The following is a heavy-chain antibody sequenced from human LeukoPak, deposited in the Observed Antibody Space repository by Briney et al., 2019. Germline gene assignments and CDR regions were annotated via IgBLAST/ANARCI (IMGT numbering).Heavy chain of an antibody. Sequence: ASVKVSCKVSGYTLTELSMHWVRQAPGKGLEWMGGFDPEDGETIYAQKFQGRVTITADKSTSTAYMELSSLRSEDTAVYYCAREGKRLLRMTTVTPGAFDIWGQGTMVTVSS. V-gene: IGHV1-24*01. J-gene: IGHJ3*02. D-gene: IGHD4-17*01. CDR2: FDPEDGET. CDR3: AREGKRLLRMTTVTPGAFDI. CDR1: GYTLTELS.